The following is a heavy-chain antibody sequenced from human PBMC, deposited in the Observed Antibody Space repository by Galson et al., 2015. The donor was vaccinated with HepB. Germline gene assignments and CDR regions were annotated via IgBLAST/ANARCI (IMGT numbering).Heavy chain of an antibody. D-gene: IGHD2-15*01. Sequence: SVKVSCKASGYTFTSYDINWVRQATGQGLEWMGWMNPNSGNTGYAQKFQGRVTMTRNTSISTAYMELSSLRSEDTAVYYCARGYCSGGSCYPPYYYYGMDVWGQGTTVTVSS. CDR2: MNPNSGNT. CDR1: GYTFTSYD. V-gene: IGHV1-8*01. J-gene: IGHJ6*02. CDR3: ARGYCSGGSCYPPYYYYGMDV.